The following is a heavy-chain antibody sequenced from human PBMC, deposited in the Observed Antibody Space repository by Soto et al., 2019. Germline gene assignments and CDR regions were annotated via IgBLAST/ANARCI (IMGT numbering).Heavy chain of an antibody. CDR1: GYTFTSYG. Sequence: QVPLVQSGAEVKKPGASVKVSCKASGYTFTSYGISWVRQAPGQGLEWMGWISAYNGNTNYAQKLQGRVTMTTDTSTSTAYMELRSLRSDDTAVYYCARYGSGSYAFYYYYGMDVWGQGTTVTVSS. CDR3: ARYGSGSYAFYYYYGMDV. V-gene: IGHV1-18*01. J-gene: IGHJ6*02. D-gene: IGHD3-10*01. CDR2: ISAYNGNT.